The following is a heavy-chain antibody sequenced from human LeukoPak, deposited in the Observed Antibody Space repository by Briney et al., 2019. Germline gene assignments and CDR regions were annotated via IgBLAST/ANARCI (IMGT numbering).Heavy chain of an antibody. CDR1: GYTFTGYY. CDR2: INPNSGGT. Sequence: ASVRVSCKASGYTFTGYYMHWVRQAPGQGLEWMGWINPNSGGTNYAQKFQGRVTMTRDTSTSTVYMELSSLRSEDTAVYYCARGGYGSGWTGSWDYWGQGTLVTVSS. D-gene: IGHD6-19*01. J-gene: IGHJ4*02. V-gene: IGHV1-2*02. CDR3: ARGGYGSGWTGSWDY.